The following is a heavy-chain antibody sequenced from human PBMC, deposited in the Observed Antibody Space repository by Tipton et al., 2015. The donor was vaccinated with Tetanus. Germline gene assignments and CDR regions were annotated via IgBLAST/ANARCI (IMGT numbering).Heavy chain of an antibody. CDR2: IIPIFGTA. D-gene: IGHD3-22*01. J-gene: IGHJ3*02. CDR1: GGTFSSYA. CDR3: ARPSTPATMIVVRGAFDI. V-gene: IGHV1-69*01. Sequence: QLVQSGAEVKKPGSSVKVSCKASGGTFSSYAISWVRQAPGQGLEWMGGIIPIFGTANYAQKFQGRVTITADESTSTAYMELSSLRSEDTAVYYCARPSTPATMIVVRGAFDIWGQGTMVTVSS.